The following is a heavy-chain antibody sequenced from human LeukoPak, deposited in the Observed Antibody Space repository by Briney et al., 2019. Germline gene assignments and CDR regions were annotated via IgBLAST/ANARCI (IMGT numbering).Heavy chain of an antibody. D-gene: IGHD3-16*02. CDR3: ARVDDYVWGSYRPGAFDI. CDR2: INPNSGGT. CDR1: GYTFTGYY. Sequence: EASVKVSCKASGYTFTGYYMHWVRQAPGQGLEWMGWINPNSGGTNYAQKFQGRVTMTRDTSISTAYMELSRLRSDDTAVYYCARVDDYVWGSYRPGAFDIWGQGTMVTVSS. J-gene: IGHJ3*02. V-gene: IGHV1-2*02.